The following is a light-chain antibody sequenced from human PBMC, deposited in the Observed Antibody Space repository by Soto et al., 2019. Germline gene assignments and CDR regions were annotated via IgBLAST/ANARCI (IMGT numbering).Light chain of an antibody. CDR3: GAWDSGLSAVV. J-gene: IGLJ2*01. CDR2: DSD. Sequence: QSVLTQPPSVSAAPGQTVTISCSGSSSNIGNNFVSWFQQIPGTAPKLLIYDSDKRPSGIPDRFSGSKSGTSATLGITGLQTGDEADYYCGAWDSGLSAVVFGGRTKLTVL. V-gene: IGLV1-51*01. CDR1: SSNIGNNF.